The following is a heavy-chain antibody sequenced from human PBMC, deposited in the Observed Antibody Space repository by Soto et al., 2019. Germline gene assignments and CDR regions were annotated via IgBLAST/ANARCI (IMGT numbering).Heavy chain of an antibody. CDR1: GFTFSSYG. J-gene: IGHJ6*02. CDR2: ISYDGSNK. V-gene: IGHV3-30*18. D-gene: IGHD3-10*01. Sequence: QVQLVESGGGVVQPGRSLRLSCAASGFTFSSYGMHWVRQAPGKGLAWVAVISYDGSNKYYADSVKGRFTISRDNSKNTLYLQMNSLRAEDTAVYYCAKDQLRGVRGVITYYYGMDVWGQGTTVTVS. CDR3: AKDQLRGVRGVITYYYGMDV.